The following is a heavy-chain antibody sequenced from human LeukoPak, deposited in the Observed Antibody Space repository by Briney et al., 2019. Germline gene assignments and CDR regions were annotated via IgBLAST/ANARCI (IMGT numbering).Heavy chain of an antibody. D-gene: IGHD2-21*01. CDR3: AKDYLRLGIAYYYYYGMDV. V-gene: IGHV3-30*18. Sequence: GGSLRLSCAASGFTFSSYGMHWVRQAPGKGLEWVAVISYDGSNKYYADSVKGRFTISRDNSKNTLYLQMNSLRAEDTAVYYCAKDYLRLGIAYYYYYGMDVWGQGTTVTVSS. CDR1: GFTFSSYG. CDR2: ISYDGSNK. J-gene: IGHJ6*02.